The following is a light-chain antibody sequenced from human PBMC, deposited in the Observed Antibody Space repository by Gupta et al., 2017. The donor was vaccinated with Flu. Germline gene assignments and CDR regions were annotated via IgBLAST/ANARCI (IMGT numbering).Light chain of an antibody. CDR3: MQARQTPIT. Sequence: ISCRASQSLLFSTGYNYLDWYLQKPGQSPQLLIYLGSNRASGVPDRFSGSGSGTDFTLKISRVEAEDVGVYYCMQARQTPITFGQGTRLEIK. J-gene: IGKJ5*01. CDR1: QSLLFSTGYNY. V-gene: IGKV2-28*01. CDR2: LGS.